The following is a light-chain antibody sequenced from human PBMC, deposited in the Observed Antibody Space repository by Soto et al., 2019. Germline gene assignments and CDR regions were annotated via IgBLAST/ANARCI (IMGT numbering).Light chain of an antibody. Sequence: DIQMTQSPSSLSASLGDRVTITCQASQAISKYLHWYHQRPGKAPLLVIYDASILEAGATLRFSGGGSGTSFTLTISSLQPEDIGTYFCQQYNDLPYSVGQGTKLDI. J-gene: IGKJ2*01. CDR2: DAS. V-gene: IGKV1-33*01. CDR3: QQYNDLPYS. CDR1: QAISKY.